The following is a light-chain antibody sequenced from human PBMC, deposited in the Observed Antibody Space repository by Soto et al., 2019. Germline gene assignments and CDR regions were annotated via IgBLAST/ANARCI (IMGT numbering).Light chain of an antibody. V-gene: IGKV1-33*01. J-gene: IGKJ4*01. CDR2: DAS. Sequence: DIAMTTSPSSVCASVGDRVSTTFQASQDISNYLNWYQQKPGKAPKLLIYDASNLETGVPSRFSGSGSGADFTFTISSLQPEDIATYYCQEYDNLPLTFGGGTKVDIK. CDR1: QDISNY. CDR3: QEYDNLPLT.